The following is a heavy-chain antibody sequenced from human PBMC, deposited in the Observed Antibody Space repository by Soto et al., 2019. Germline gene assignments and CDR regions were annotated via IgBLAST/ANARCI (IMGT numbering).Heavy chain of an antibody. V-gene: IGHV1-2*02. CDR3: ARDFPVGATSFYYYYGMDV. D-gene: IGHD1-26*01. Sequence: ASVKVSCRASGYPFTGYYMHWVRQAPGQGLEWMGWINPNSGGTNYAQKFQGRVTMTRDTSISTAYMELSRLRSDDTAVYYCARDFPVGATSFYYYYGMDVWGQGTTVTVSS. CDR2: INPNSGGT. CDR1: GYPFTGYY. J-gene: IGHJ6*02.